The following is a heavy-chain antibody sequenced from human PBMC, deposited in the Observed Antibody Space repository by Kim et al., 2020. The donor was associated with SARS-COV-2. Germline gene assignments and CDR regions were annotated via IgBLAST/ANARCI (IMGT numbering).Heavy chain of an antibody. Sequence: SETLSLTCTVSGHSITYGYSWGWIRQPPGKGLEWIGTIWQSGTTYYNPSLKGRVTRSIDTSQKQFSMNLNSVTASDTAVNYFARTVGRYYVNYWGQGNLVIVSS. CDR1: GHSITYGYS. CDR2: IWQSGTT. J-gene: IGHJ4*02. V-gene: IGHV4-38-2*02. D-gene: IGHD1-26*01. CDR3: ARTVGRYYVNY.